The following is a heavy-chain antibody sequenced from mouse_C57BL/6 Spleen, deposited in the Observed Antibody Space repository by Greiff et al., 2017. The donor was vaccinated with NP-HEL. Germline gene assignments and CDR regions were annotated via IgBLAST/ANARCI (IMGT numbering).Heavy chain of an antibody. CDR1: GYSFTSYY. CDR2: IYPGSGNT. Sequence: VQLQQSGPELVKPGASVKISCKASGYSFTSYYIHWVKQRPGQGLEWIGWIYPGSGNTKYNEKFKGKATLTADTSSSTAYMQLSSLTSEDSAVYYCARLRDYDDFDYWGQGTTLTVSS. V-gene: IGHV1-66*01. J-gene: IGHJ2*01. D-gene: IGHD2-4*01. CDR3: ARLRDYDDFDY.